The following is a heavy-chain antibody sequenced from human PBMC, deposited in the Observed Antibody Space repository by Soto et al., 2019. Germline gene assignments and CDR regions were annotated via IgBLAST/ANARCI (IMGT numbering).Heavy chain of an antibody. V-gene: IGHV3-30*14. D-gene: IGHD6-13*01. J-gene: IGHJ5*02. Sequence: QPGGSLRLSCTASGFAFRGHAMQWVRQAPGKGLEWVAVISSDGATKYVADSLKGRFTISRDNFESTMSLQMNNLRPEDTALYYCARSSVHIAAAGRLDLWGPGTLVTVSS. CDR1: GFAFRGHA. CDR2: ISSDGATK. CDR3: ARSSVHIAAAGRLDL.